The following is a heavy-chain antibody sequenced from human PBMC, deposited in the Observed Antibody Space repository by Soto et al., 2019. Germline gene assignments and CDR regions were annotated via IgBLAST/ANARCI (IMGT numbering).Heavy chain of an antibody. Sequence: PSETLSLTCTVAGGSIISPYWSWIRQPPGKGLEWIGHIYNSGSTNYNPSLKSRVAISVDTSKNQFSLKLTSVTAADTGVYFCARLYNLVYSSGWYVVEWGQGTLVTVSS. CDR1: GGSIISPY. V-gene: IGHV4-59*08. D-gene: IGHD6-19*01. CDR2: IYNSGST. J-gene: IGHJ4*02. CDR3: ARLYNLVYSSGWYVVE.